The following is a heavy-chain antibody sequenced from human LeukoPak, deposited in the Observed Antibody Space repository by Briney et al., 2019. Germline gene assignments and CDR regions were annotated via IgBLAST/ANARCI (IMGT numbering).Heavy chain of an antibody. Sequence: ASVKVSCKASGYTFTSYDINWVRQATGQGLEWMGWMNPNSGNTGYAQKFQGRVTTTRNTSISTAYMELSSLRSEDTAVYYCASNPPRTGDFNYWGQGALVTVSS. CDR3: ASNPPRTGDFNY. CDR2: MNPNSGNT. V-gene: IGHV1-8*01. J-gene: IGHJ4*02. D-gene: IGHD7-27*01. CDR1: GYTFTSYD.